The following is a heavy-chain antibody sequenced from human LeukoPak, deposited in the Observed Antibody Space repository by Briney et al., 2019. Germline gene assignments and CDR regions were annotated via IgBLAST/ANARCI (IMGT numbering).Heavy chain of an antibody. CDR2: FDPEDGET. CDR3: ASSTTHYYDSSGYKDAFDI. CDR1: GYTLTELS. Sequence: ASVKVSCKVSGYTLTELSMHWVRQAPGKGLEWMGGFDPEDGETIYAQKFQGRVTMTEDTSTDTAYMELSSLRSEDTAVYYCASSTTHYYDSSGYKDAFDIWGQGTMVTVSS. J-gene: IGHJ3*02. V-gene: IGHV1-24*01. D-gene: IGHD3-22*01.